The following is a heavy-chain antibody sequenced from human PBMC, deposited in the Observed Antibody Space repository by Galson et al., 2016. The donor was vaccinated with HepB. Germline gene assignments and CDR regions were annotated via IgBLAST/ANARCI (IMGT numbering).Heavy chain of an antibody. Sequence: SLRLSCAVSGFIFSDYAMHWVRQAPGKGLEWVAVISYDGSEEFYADSLKGRFTISRDNSRDTLYLQMNSLRPEDTAVYYCAKGGYYGSGVPWGFDYWGQGTLVTVSS. CDR3: AKGGYYGSGVPWGFDY. CDR2: ISYDGSEE. D-gene: IGHD3-10*01. V-gene: IGHV3-30*07. J-gene: IGHJ4*02. CDR1: GFIFSDYA.